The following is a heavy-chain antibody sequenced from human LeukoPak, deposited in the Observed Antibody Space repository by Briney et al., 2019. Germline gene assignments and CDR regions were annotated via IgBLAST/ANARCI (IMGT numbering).Heavy chain of an antibody. CDR2: IYHSGST. D-gene: IGHD3-16*02. J-gene: IGHJ4*02. Sequence: SETLSLTCTVSGGSISSGGYYWSWIRQPPGKGLEWIGYIYHSGSTYYNPSLKSRVTISVDRSKSQFSLKLSSVTAADTAVYYCARTPYYVWGSYRPYYFDYWGQGTLVTVSS. CDR3: ARTPYYVWGSYRPYYFDY. CDR1: GGSISSGGYY. V-gene: IGHV4-30-2*01.